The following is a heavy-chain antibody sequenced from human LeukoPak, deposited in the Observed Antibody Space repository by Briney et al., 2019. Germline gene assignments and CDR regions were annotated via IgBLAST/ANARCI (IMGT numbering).Heavy chain of an antibody. D-gene: IGHD1-26*01. CDR3: ARRCFPGSYFDYYGMDV. J-gene: IGHJ6*02. V-gene: IGHV1-18*01. Sequence: RASVKVSCKASGYTFTSYGISWVRQAPGQGLEWMGWISAYNGNTNYAQKLQGRVTMTTDTSTSTAYMELSSLRSEDTAVYYCARRCFPGSYFDYYGMDVWGQGTTVTVSS. CDR1: GYTFTSYG. CDR2: ISAYNGNT.